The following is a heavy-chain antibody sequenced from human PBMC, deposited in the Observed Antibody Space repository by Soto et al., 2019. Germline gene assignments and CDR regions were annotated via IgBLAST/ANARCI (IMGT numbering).Heavy chain of an antibody. CDR2: IYSGGST. D-gene: IGHD2-2*01. CDR1: GFTVSSNY. Sequence: TGGSLRLSCAASGFTVSSNYMSWVRQAPGKGLEWVSVIYSGGSTYYADSVKGRFTISRHNSKNTLYLQMNSLRAEDTAVYYCAREGFCSSTSCYDYWGQGTLVTVSS. CDR3: AREGFCSSTSCYDY. V-gene: IGHV3-53*04. J-gene: IGHJ4*02.